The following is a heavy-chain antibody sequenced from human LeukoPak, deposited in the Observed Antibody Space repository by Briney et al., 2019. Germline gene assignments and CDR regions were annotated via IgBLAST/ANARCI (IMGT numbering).Heavy chain of an antibody. Sequence: ASVKVSCMASVYTFTGYYMHWVGPAPGQGLEWMGWINLNIDVTNYAQKFQGRVTMTSDTSISTAYMELSGLPSDGAAVYYFARVGGGLVYYFDFWGQGTLVTVS. J-gene: IGHJ4*02. V-gene: IGHV1-2*02. CDR3: ARVGGGLVYYFDF. CDR1: VYTFTGYY. CDR2: INLNIDVT. D-gene: IGHD3-16*01.